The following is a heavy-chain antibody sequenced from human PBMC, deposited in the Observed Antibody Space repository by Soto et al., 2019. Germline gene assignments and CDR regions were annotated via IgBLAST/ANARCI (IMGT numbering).Heavy chain of an antibody. Sequence: VQLVESGGGVVQPGRSLRLSCAASGFTFSSYGIHWVRQAPGKGLEWVALISYDGTDKYYADSVKGRFTISRDNSKNTLYLQMSGLGPEDTAVYYCVKERYAQLWLEDYGMDVWGQGTTVTV. CDR1: GFTFSSYG. J-gene: IGHJ6*02. V-gene: IGHV3-30*18. CDR2: ISYDGTDK. CDR3: VKERYAQLWLEDYGMDV. D-gene: IGHD5-18*01.